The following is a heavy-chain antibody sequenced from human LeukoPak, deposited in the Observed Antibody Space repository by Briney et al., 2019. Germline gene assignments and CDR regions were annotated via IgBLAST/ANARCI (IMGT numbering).Heavy chain of an antibody. CDR1: GYTFTNYD. CDR3: ARGLGSSAAGPNDALDI. CDR2: MNSNSGNT. D-gene: IGHD6-13*01. V-gene: IGHV1-8*03. J-gene: IGHJ3*02. Sequence: ASVKVSCKASGYTFTNYDINWVRQAPGQGLEWMGWMNSNSGNTGYAQKFQGRVTITRNISISTAYMELSSLRSEDTAVYYCARGLGSSAAGPNDALDIWGQGTMVTVSS.